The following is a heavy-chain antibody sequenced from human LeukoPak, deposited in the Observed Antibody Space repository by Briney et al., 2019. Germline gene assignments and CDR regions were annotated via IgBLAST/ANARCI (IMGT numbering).Heavy chain of an antibody. CDR1: GGSISSSNW. Sequence: SETLSLTCAVSGGSISSSNWWSWVRQPPGKGLEWIGEFYHSGSTNYIPSLKSRVTISVDTSKNQFSLKLSSVTAADTAVYYCARLRRYCGGDCPQNYYYYYMDVWGKGTTVTISS. D-gene: IGHD2-21*02. V-gene: IGHV4-4*02. CDR2: FYHSGST. J-gene: IGHJ6*03. CDR3: ARLRRYCGGDCPQNYYYYYMDV.